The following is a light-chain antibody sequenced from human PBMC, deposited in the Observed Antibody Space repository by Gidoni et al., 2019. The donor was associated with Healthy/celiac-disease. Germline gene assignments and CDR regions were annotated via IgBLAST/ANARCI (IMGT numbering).Light chain of an antibody. V-gene: IGKV3-11*01. Sequence: ELVLTQSPATLSLSPGDRATLACRASPSVSSYLAWYQQKPGQAPRLLIYDASNRATGIPARFSGSGSGTDFTLTISSLEPEDFAVYYCQQRSNWPTFGQGTRLEIK. CDR1: PSVSSY. J-gene: IGKJ5*01. CDR2: DAS. CDR3: QQRSNWPT.